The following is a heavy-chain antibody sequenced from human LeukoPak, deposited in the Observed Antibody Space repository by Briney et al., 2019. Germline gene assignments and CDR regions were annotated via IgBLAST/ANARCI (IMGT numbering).Heavy chain of an antibody. CDR2: IYHSGST. V-gene: IGHV4-30-2*01. CDR1: GGSISSGGYS. D-gene: IGHD3-22*01. J-gene: IGHJ4*02. CDR3: ARGYYYDSSGYPRFDY. Sequence: SQTLSLTCAVSGGSISSGGYSWSWIRQPPGKGLEWIGHIYHSGSTYYNPSLKSRVTISVDRSKNQFSLKLSSVTAADTAVYYCARGYYYDSSGYPRFDYWGQGTLVTVSS.